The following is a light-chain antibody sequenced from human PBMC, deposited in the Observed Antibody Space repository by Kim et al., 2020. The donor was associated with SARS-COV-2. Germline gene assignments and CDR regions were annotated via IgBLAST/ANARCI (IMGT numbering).Light chain of an antibody. CDR2: EVS. V-gene: IGLV2-8*01. CDR3: SSYAGSNNLV. CDR1: SSYVGGYNY. J-gene: IGLJ2*01. Sequence: QSVTISCPGTSSYVGGYNYVSWYQQPPGQAPKLMIYEVSKRPSGVPDRFSGSKSGNTASLTVSGLQAEDEADYYCSSYAGSNNLVFGGGTQLTVL.